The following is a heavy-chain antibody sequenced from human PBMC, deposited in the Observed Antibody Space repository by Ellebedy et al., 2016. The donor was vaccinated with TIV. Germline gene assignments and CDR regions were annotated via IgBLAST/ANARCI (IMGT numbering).Heavy chain of an antibody. CDR2: IIPIFGTA. Sequence: AASVKVSCKTSGGTFSNYGLSWVRQAPGQGLEWMGGIIPIFGTAKYAQKFQGRVTITADESTSTAYMELSSLRSDDTALYYCERGGHMNHDFWSGYYFDPWGQGTLVTVSS. D-gene: IGHD3-3*01. J-gene: IGHJ5*02. V-gene: IGHV1-69*13. CDR1: GGTFSNYG. CDR3: ERGGHMNHDFWSGYYFDP.